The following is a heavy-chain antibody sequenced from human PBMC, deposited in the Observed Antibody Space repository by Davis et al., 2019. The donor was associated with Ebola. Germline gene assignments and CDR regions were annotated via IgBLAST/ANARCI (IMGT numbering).Heavy chain of an antibody. CDR3: ARDPGFLRLVGEYYFDY. J-gene: IGHJ4*01. CDR1: GFTFSDHG. Sequence: SLKIPCVAPGFTFSDHGMHWVRQSPGKGLEWVADISSDTNNKLYADSVKGRFTISRDNSNNTLFLQVNSLRIEDTAVYYCARDPGFLRLVGEYYFDYWGHGTLVTVSS. D-gene: IGHD3-10*01. V-gene: IGHV3-30*03. CDR2: ISSDTNNK.